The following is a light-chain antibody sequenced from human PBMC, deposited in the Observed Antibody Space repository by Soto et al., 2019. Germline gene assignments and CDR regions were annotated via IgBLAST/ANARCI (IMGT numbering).Light chain of an antibody. CDR3: QPTYTVPLT. Sequence: DIQMTQSPSSLCGFVGHRFTLTCRANLTITNYLHWYQQKSGRVPKLLISAVSNLQGGVTSRFSGRGSGTDFSITISSLRLEDFATYFCQPTYTVPLTFGGGTQVDIK. V-gene: IGKV1-39*01. CDR1: LTITNY. J-gene: IGKJ4*01. CDR2: AVS.